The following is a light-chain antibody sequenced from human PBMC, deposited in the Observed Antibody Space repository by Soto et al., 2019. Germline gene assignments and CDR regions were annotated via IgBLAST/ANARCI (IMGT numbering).Light chain of an antibody. J-gene: IGKJ4*01. CDR3: QWRNNWSPRHT. CDR1: ESIGNY. V-gene: IGKV3-11*01. Sequence: EVVLTQSPATLSLSPGERATLSCRASESIGNYLAWYQQKLGQAPTLLIYDASHRAIGIPGRFSGDGSGTAFTLTISSLEHAEFAVYYCQWRNNWSPRHTFGGGTKVEIK. CDR2: DAS.